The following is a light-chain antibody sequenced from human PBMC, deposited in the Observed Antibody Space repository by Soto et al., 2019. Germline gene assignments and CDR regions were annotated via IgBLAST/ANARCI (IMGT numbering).Light chain of an antibody. Sequence: AIQMTQSPSSLSASLGDRVTITWWASQGIRNDLGWYQQKPGKAPKLLIYDASSLESGVPSRFSVSGSGTDFTLTLSSLKHEDFATYDGQQLNSYTRTFRQGTKVDIK. CDR2: DAS. CDR1: QGIRND. V-gene: IGKV1-13*02. CDR3: QQLNSYTRT. J-gene: IGKJ1*01.